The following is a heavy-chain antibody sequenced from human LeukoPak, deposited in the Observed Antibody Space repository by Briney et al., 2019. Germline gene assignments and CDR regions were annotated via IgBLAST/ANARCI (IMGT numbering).Heavy chain of an antibody. CDR1: GGSISSYY. J-gene: IGHJ4*02. V-gene: IGHV4-59*01. CDR3: ASGYSSSWYDY. CDR2: IYYSGST. Sequence: SETLSLTCTVSGGSISSYYWSWIRQPPGKGLEWIGYIYYSGSTNYNPSPKSRVTISVDTSKNQFSLKLSSVTAADTAVYYCASGYSSSWYDYWGQGTLVTVSS. D-gene: IGHD6-13*01.